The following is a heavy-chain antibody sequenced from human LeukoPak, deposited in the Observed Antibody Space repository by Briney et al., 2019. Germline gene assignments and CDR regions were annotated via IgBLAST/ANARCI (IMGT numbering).Heavy chain of an antibody. D-gene: IGHD3-3*01. V-gene: IGHV3-23*01. J-gene: IGHJ4*02. CDR3: ANGGIFGVVKNY. CDR2: ISGSGGST. CDR1: GGSISSYY. Sequence: ETLSLTCTVSGGSISSYYWSWVRQAPGKGLEWVSAISGSGGSTYYADSVKGRFTISRDNSKNTLYLQMNSLRAEDTAVYYCANGGIFGVVKNYWGQGTLVTVSS.